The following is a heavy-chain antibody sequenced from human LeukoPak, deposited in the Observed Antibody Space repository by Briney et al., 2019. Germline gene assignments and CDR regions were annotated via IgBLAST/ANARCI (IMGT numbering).Heavy chain of an antibody. D-gene: IGHD7-27*01. J-gene: IGHJ4*02. CDR2: IYYIVGT. V-gene: IGHV4-39*01. Sequence: SGTLSLTCTVSGDSINSSDYYWAWIPSPPGEGLEWIGRIYYIVGTSYKSSLKSRLTISVDSSKNQFSLKMISVTAADTGVYYCARHGNWDAFDYWGQGALVSVS. CDR1: GDSINSSDYY. CDR3: ARHGNWDAFDY.